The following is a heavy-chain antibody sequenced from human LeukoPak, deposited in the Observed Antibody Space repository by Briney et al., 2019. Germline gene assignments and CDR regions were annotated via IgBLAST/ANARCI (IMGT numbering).Heavy chain of an antibody. V-gene: IGHV3-30*02. CDR2: IRYDGSNK. CDR3: AKDLPRSYSGSGHFDY. D-gene: IGHD1-26*01. CDR1: GFSFSSFG. J-gene: IGHJ4*02. Sequence: GGSLRLSCAASGFSFSSFGMHWVRQAPGKGLEWVAFIRYDGSNKYYADSVKGRFTISRDNSKNALYLQMNSLRVEDTAVYYCAKDLPRSYSGSGHFDYWGQGTLVTVSS.